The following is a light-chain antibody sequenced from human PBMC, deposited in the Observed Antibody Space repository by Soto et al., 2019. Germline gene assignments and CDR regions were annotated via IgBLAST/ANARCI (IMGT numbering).Light chain of an antibody. V-gene: IGKV3-15*01. CDR1: QSVSSN. J-gene: IGKJ1*01. Sequence: EIVLTQPPATLSVSPGERATLSSRASQSVSSNLAWYQQKPGQAPRLLIYGASTRATGIPARFSGSGSGTEFTLTISSLQSEDFAVYYCQQYNNWPPWTFGQGTKVDIK. CDR3: QQYNNWPPWT. CDR2: GAS.